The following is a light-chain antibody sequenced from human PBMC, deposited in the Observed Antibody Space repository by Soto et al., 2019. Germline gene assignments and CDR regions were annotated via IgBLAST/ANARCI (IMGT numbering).Light chain of an antibody. J-gene: IGKJ4*01. Sequence: ESLLTHSPGTLSLSPGERATLSCRASQSVSGNFLGWYQEKPGQAPRLLIYGASSRAAGIPDRFSGSGSGTDFTLTINRLQPEDFAVYYCRQYGRSLGFALGGGTKVDIK. CDR1: QSVSGNF. V-gene: IGKV3-20*01. CDR3: RQYGRSLGFA. CDR2: GAS.